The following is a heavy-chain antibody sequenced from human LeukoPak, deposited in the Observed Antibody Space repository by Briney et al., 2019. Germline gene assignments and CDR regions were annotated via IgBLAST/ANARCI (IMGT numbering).Heavy chain of an antibody. CDR1: GGSISSYY. CDR3: ARGSGGYSGYDTYYYYMDV. V-gene: IGHV4-4*07. Sequence: SETLSLTCTVSGGSISSYYWGWIRQPAGKGLEWIGRIYTSGSTNYNPSLKSRVTMSVDTSKNQLSLKLSSVTAADTAVYYCARGSGGYSGYDTYYYYMDVWGKGTTVTVSS. J-gene: IGHJ6*03. CDR2: IYTSGST. D-gene: IGHD5-12*01.